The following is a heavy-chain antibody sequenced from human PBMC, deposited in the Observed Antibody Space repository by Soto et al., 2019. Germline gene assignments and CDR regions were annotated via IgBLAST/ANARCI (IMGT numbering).Heavy chain of an antibody. CDR1: GFIFSRYW. CDR3: VRDWGNSSRGDY. Sequence: EVQVVESGGGLVQPGGSLRLSCAASGFIFSRYWMSWVRQAPGKGLEWVANIKGDGSQKYYVDSVKGRFTISRDNAKNSVDLEMNSLRAEDTSVYFCVRDWGNSSRGDYRGQGTLVTVSS. D-gene: IGHD6-13*01. J-gene: IGHJ4*02. V-gene: IGHV3-7*04. CDR2: IKGDGSQK.